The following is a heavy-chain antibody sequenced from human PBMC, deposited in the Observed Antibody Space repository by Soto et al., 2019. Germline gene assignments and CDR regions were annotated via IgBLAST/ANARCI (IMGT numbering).Heavy chain of an antibody. V-gene: IGHV4-34*01. Sequence: SETLSLTCAVYGGSFSGYYWSWIRQPPGKGLEWIGEINHSGSTNYNPSLKSRVTISVDTSKNQFSLKLSSVTAADTAVYYCARAEWYYDFWSGYPDQNWFDPWGQGTLVTSPQ. J-gene: IGHJ5*02. CDR2: INHSGST. CDR1: GGSFSGYY. CDR3: ARAEWYYDFWSGYPDQNWFDP. D-gene: IGHD3-3*01.